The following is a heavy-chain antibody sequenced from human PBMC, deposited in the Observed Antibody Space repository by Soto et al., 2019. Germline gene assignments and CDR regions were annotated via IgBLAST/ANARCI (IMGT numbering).Heavy chain of an antibody. J-gene: IGHJ4*02. D-gene: IGHD3-10*01. CDR1: GFTFSSYG. CDR2: IWYDGSNK. V-gene: IGHV3-33*01. CDR3: XRDGLXVXIDY. Sequence: QVQLVESGGGVVQPGRSLRLSCAASGFTFSSYGMHWVRQAPGKGLEWVAVIWYDGSNKYYADSVKGRFTXSRDXSKXXXXXXXXXXXXXDTXVYYXXRDGLXVXIDYWXQGXXVTV.